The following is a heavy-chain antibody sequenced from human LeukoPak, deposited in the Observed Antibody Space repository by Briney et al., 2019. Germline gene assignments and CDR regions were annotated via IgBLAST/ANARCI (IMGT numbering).Heavy chain of an antibody. CDR1: GYTFTSYY. CDR3: ARRYSSGWYFWFDP. D-gene: IGHD6-19*01. CDR2: INPSGGST. J-gene: IGHJ5*02. Sequence: ASAKDSCKASGYTFTSYYMHWVRHAPGQGRERRGIINPSGGSTSYAQKFQGRVTMTRETSTSTVYMELSSLRSEDTAVYYCARRYSSGWYFWFDPWGQGTLVTVSS. V-gene: IGHV1-46*01.